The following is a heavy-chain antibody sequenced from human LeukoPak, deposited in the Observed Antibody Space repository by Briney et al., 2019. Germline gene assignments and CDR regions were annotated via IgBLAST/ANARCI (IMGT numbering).Heavy chain of an antibody. J-gene: IGHJ4*02. Sequence: GGSLRLSCAASGFTFSSYSMNWVRQAPGKGLEWVSSISSSSSCIYYADSVKGRFTISRDNAKNSLYLQMNSLRAEDTAVYYCARGKYDYVWGSYRPYFDYWGQGTLVTVSS. CDR1: GFTFSSYS. CDR2: ISSSSSCI. V-gene: IGHV3-21*01. D-gene: IGHD3-16*02. CDR3: ARGKYDYVWGSYRPYFDY.